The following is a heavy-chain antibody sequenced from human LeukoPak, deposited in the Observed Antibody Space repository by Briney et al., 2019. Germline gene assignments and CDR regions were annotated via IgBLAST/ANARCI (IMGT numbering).Heavy chain of an antibody. CDR2: IIPILGIA. J-gene: IGHJ4*02. CDR3: ATYDSGWYLTY. D-gene: IGHD6-19*01. V-gene: IGHV1-69*04. Sequence: SVKVSCKASGGTFSSYAISWVRQAPGQGLEWMGRIIPILGIANYAQKFQGRVTITADKSTSTAYMELNSLRAEDTAVYFCATYDSGWYLTYWGQGTLVTVSS. CDR1: GGTFSSYA.